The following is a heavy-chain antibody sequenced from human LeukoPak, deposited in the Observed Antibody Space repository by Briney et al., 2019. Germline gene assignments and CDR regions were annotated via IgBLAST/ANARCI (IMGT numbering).Heavy chain of an antibody. Sequence: GGSLRLSCAASGFTFSTYGIHWVRQAPGKGLEWVAFIQYDGSYKFYADSVQGRFSISRDNSKNTLFLQMNSLSAEDTAVYYCTKTSDQLLYSKFDYWGQGTLVTVSS. CDR2: IQYDGSYK. D-gene: IGHD2-2*02. CDR3: TKTSDQLLYSKFDY. CDR1: GFTFSTYG. V-gene: IGHV3-30*02. J-gene: IGHJ4*02.